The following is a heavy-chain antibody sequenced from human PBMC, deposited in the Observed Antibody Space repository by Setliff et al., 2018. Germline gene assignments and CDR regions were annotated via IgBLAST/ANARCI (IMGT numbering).Heavy chain of an antibody. Sequence: LRLSCAASGLTFNSYAMSWVRQAPGKGLEWVSTVSVSGDNTYYTDSVKGRFTISRDNSKNTLYLQMNSLRAEDTAIYYCARCSSWHGHYPHFNYWGQGTLVTVSS. V-gene: IGHV3-23*01. D-gene: IGHD6-13*01. CDR3: ARCSSWHGHYPHFNY. J-gene: IGHJ4*02. CDR1: GLTFNSYA. CDR2: VSVSGDNT.